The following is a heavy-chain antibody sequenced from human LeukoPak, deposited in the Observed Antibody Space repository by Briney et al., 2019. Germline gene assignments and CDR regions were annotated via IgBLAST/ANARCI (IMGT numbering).Heavy chain of an antibody. Sequence: EDSVKVSCKASGYTFTSYGISWVRQAPGQGLEWMGWISSYNGSTNYAQKLQGRVTMTTDTSTSTAYMELRSLRSDDTAVYYCARASIMITFGGVIVGLFYFDYWGQGTLVTASS. D-gene: IGHD3-16*02. J-gene: IGHJ4*02. V-gene: IGHV1-18*01. CDR1: GYTFTSYG. CDR2: ISSYNGST. CDR3: ARASIMITFGGVIVGLFYFDY.